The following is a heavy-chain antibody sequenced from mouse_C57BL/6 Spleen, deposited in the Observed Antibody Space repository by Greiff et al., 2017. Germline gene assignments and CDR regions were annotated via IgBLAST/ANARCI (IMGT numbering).Heavy chain of an antibody. J-gene: IGHJ1*03. CDR3: AILTYDSNPRYFDV. D-gene: IGHD2-5*01. Sequence: QVQLQQPGAELVKPGASVKMSCKASGYTFTSYWITWVKQRPGQGLEWIGDIYPGSGNTNYNEKFKSKATLTVDTSSSTAYMQLSSLTSEDSAVYYCAILTYDSNPRYFDVWGTGTTVTVSS. CDR1: GYTFTSYW. V-gene: IGHV1-55*01. CDR2: IYPGSGNT.